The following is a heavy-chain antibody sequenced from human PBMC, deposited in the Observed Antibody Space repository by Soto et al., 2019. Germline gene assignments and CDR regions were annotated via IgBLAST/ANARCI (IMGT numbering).Heavy chain of an antibody. J-gene: IGHJ3*01. D-gene: IGHD1-26*01. Sequence: GGSLRLSCAASGVTFSSYDIHWVRQAPGKGLEWVALISYDGSRKYYADSVKGLFTISRDNSKNTLYLQVNSLRAEDTDVYYCAKAYSGTFDVWGQGRMVTV. CDR1: GVTFSSYD. CDR2: ISYDGSRK. CDR3: AKAYSGTFDV. V-gene: IGHV3-30*18.